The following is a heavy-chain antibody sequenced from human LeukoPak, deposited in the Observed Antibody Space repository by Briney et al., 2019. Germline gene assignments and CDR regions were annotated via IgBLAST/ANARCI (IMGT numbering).Heavy chain of an antibody. Sequence: GGSLRLSCAASGSTFNDYAMKWVRQAPGKGLEWVSAISRTSAYIYYSDSVEGRFTISRDNAKNSVYLQMDSLRAEDTAFYYCARDERRYCPDSSCYPGDYWGQGILVTVSS. V-gene: IGHV3-21*01. CDR2: ISRTSAYI. CDR3: ARDERRYCPDSSCYPGDY. D-gene: IGHD2-8*02. CDR1: GSTFNDYA. J-gene: IGHJ4*02.